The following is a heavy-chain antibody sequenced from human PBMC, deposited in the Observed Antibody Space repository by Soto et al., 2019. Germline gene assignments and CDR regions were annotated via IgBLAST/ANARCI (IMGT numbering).Heavy chain of an antibody. CDR3: AKEGGIAAAGLPLYFDY. J-gene: IGHJ4*02. CDR2: ISGTGDTT. V-gene: IGHV3-23*01. Sequence: EVHLLESGGALVQPGGSLRLSCAASGFTFSSYAMTWVRQAPGKGLEWVSTISGTGDTTYYADSVKGRFTISRDTSKNTLYLQMNSLRADDTAIYYCAKEGGIAAAGLPLYFDYWGQGTLVTVSS. D-gene: IGHD6-13*01. CDR1: GFTFSSYA.